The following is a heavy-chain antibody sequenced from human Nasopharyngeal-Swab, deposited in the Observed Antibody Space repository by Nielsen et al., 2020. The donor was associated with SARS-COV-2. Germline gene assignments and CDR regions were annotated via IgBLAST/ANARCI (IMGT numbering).Heavy chain of an antibody. CDR2: VGTAGDT. CDR1: GFTFNDYD. CDR3: ARVLSRTSPYGMDV. Sequence: GGSLRLSCAPSGFTFNDYDIYWVRQTAGAGLEWVSSVGTAGDTHYQDSVQGRFTISRENAKNSVFLQMDSLRVGDTGIYFCARVLSRTSPYGMDVRGRGTQVTVSS. D-gene: IGHD2-2*01. V-gene: IGHV3-13*01. J-gene: IGHJ6*01.